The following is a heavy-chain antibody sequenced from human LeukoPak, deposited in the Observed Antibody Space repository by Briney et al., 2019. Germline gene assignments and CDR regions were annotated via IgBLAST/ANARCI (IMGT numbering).Heavy chain of an antibody. J-gene: IGHJ4*02. CDR2: INTDGSRT. D-gene: IGHD3-16*02. Sequence: GGSLRLSCAASGFTFSNYWMDWVRQAPGKGLVWVSRINTDGSRTTYADSVKGRFTISRDNAKNTLNLQMNSLRADDTAVYFYARGLGGSYPFDCWGQGALVTVSS. CDR3: ARGLGGSYPFDC. CDR1: GFTFSNYW. V-gene: IGHV3-74*01.